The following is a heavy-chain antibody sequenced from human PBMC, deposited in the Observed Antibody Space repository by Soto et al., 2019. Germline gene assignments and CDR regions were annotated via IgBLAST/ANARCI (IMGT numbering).Heavy chain of an antibody. Sequence: GLLMRDSCSVAYFTFGENAGSCIIQAPGKGLEWVSGISDSGATTYYADSVRGRFTISRDNSKNTLYLQMKSLRAEDSASYYCAKEDTSSGSLDYWGQGALVTVSS. D-gene: IGHD6-19*01. J-gene: IGHJ4*02. CDR2: ISDSGATT. V-gene: IGHV3-23*01. CDR1: YFTFGENA. CDR3: AKEDTSSGSLDY.